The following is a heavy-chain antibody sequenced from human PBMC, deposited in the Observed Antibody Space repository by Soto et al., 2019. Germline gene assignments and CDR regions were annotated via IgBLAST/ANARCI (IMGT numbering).Heavy chain of an antibody. CDR2: INHSGST. D-gene: IGHD3-10*01. J-gene: IGHJ6*02. V-gene: IGHV4-34*01. Sequence: PSETLSLTCAVSGASISSYHWSWIRQPPGKGLEWIGEINHSGSTNYNPSLKSRVTISVDTSKNQFSLKLSSVTAADTAVYYCACVRGGMDVWGQGTTVTVSS. CDR3: ACVRGGMDV. CDR1: GASISSYH.